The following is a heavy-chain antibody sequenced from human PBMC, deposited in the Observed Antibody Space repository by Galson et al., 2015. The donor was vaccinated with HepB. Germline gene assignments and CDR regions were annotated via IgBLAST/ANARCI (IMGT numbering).Heavy chain of an antibody. Sequence: LSLTCTVSGGSISSGDYYWSWIRQPPGKGLEWIGYIYYSGSTYYNPSLKSQVTISVDTSKNQFSLKLSSVTAADTAVYYCARDLASGSYYSRGYYFDYWGQGTLVTVSS. J-gene: IGHJ4*02. V-gene: IGHV4-30-4*01. D-gene: IGHD1-26*01. CDR1: GGSISSGDYY. CDR3: ARDLASGSYYSRGYYFDY. CDR2: IYYSGST.